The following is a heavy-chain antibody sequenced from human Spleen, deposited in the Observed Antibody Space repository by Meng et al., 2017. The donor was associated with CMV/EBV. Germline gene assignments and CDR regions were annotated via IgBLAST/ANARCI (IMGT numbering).Heavy chain of an antibody. V-gene: IGHV3-30*02. Sequence: GGSLRLSCAASGFAFSSYGMHWVRQAPGKGLEWVVFIRFDGSEKYYADSVRGRFTISRDNAENSLYLQMNSLRAEDTAIYYCARVPYYYDFWSGHDYYFDYWGQGTLVTVSS. CDR3: ARVPYYYDFWSGHDYYFDY. CDR2: IRFDGSEK. CDR1: GFAFSSYG. D-gene: IGHD3-3*01. J-gene: IGHJ4*02.